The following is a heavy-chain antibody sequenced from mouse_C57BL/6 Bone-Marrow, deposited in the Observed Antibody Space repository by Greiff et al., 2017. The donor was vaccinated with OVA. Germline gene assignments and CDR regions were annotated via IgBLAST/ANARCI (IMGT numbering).Heavy chain of an antibody. CDR3: ARSPYYYGSSPDWYFDV. D-gene: IGHD1-1*01. CDR1: GYSITSDY. CDR2: ISYSGST. Sequence: EVKLQESGPGLAKPSQTLSLTCSVTGYSITSDYWNWIRKFPGNKLEYMGYISYSGSTYYNPSLKSRISITRDTSKNQYYLQLNSVTTEDTATYYCARSPYYYGSSPDWYFDVWGTGTTVTVSS. V-gene: IGHV3-8*01. J-gene: IGHJ1*03.